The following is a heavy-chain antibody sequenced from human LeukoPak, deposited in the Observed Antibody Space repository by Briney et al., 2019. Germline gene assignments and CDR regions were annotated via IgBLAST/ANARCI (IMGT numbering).Heavy chain of an antibody. Sequence: ASVKVSCKASGYTFTSYAMNWVRQAPGQGLEWMGWINTNTGNPTYAQGFTGRFVFSLDTSVSTTYLQISSLKAEDTAVYYCARMSRGPFADGMDVWGQGTTVTVSS. V-gene: IGHV7-4-1*02. CDR3: ARMSRGPFADGMDV. CDR2: INTNTGNP. CDR1: GYTFTSYA. D-gene: IGHD3/OR15-3a*01. J-gene: IGHJ6*02.